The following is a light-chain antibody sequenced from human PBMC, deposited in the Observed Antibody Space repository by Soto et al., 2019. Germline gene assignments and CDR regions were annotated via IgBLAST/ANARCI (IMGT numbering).Light chain of an antibody. V-gene: IGLV2-14*01. CDR2: EVN. CDR3: SSYTSISTLYV. CDR1: SSDVGGYTY. J-gene: IGLJ1*01. Sequence: QSVLTQPPSVSGSPRQSITISCTGASSDVGGYTYVSWYQQHPGKAPKLIIYEVNNRPSGVSHRFSCSKSGNTASLTISGLLADDEADYYCSSYTSISTLYVFGTGTKVTVL.